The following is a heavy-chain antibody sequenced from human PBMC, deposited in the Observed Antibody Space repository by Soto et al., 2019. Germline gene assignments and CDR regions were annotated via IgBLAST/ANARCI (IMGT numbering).Heavy chain of an antibody. CDR2: INAANGDT. CDR3: ARDTLRAGNSWYDH. D-gene: IGHD6-13*01. V-gene: IGHV1-3*01. Sequence: QVPLVQSGAEVREPGASVKISCKTSGYTFTNYAIHWVRQAPGQRLEWMGWINAANGDTRYSQKFQGRLTIDRDTSAIAGYMELNSLTSEDTAVYFCARDTLRAGNSWYDHWGQGTPVTVSS. CDR1: GYTFTNYA. J-gene: IGHJ5*02.